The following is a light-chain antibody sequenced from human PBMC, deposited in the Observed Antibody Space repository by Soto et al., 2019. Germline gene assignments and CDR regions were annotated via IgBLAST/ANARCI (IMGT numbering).Light chain of an antibody. V-gene: IGLV2-23*01. Sequence: VLTQPASVSGSPGQSITISCTGTSSDVGSYNLVSWYQQHPGKAPKLMIYEGSKRPSGVSNRFSGSKSGNTASLTISGLQAEDEADYYCCSYAGSSSYVFGTGTKVTVL. CDR3: CSYAGSSSYV. J-gene: IGLJ1*01. CDR2: EGS. CDR1: SSDVGSYNL.